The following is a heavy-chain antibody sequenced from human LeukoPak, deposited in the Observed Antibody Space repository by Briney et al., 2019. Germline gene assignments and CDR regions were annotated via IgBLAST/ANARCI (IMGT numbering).Heavy chain of an antibody. CDR1: GFTFSSYW. J-gene: IGHJ3*01. Sequence: PGGSLRLSCAASGFTFSSYWMSWVRQAPGKGLEWVSGISSVGRTTYYSDSVKGRFTISRDNAKNTLYLQMNSLRAEDTAVYYCARDFLHLGGWGQGTMVTVSS. V-gene: IGHV3-23*01. D-gene: IGHD3-16*01. CDR3: ARDFLHLGG. CDR2: ISSVGRTT.